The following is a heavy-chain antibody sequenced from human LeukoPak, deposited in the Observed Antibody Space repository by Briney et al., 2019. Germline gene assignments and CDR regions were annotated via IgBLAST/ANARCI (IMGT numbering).Heavy chain of an antibody. CDR3: ARAAHPDTSGMDV. Sequence: SQTLSLTCTVSGGSISSGDYYWSWIRQPPGKGLEWIGDIYYSGSTYYNPSLKSRVTIPVDTSKNQFSLKLSSVTAADTAVYYCARAAHPDTSGMDVWGQGTTVTVSS. J-gene: IGHJ6*02. CDR1: GGSISSGDYY. CDR2: IYYSGST. D-gene: IGHD5-18*01. V-gene: IGHV4-30-4*01.